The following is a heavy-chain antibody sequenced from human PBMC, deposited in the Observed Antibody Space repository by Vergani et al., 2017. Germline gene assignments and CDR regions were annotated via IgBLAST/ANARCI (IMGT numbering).Heavy chain of an antibody. D-gene: IGHD6-19*01. J-gene: IGHJ4*02. V-gene: IGHV4-59*01. CDR3: ATDQGSSMAVAGGY. Sequence: QVQLQESGPGLVKPSETLSLTCTVSGGSISSYYWSWIRQPPGKGLEWIGYIYYSGSTNYNPSLKSRVTISVDTSKNQFSLKLSSVTAADTAVYYCATDQGSSMAVAGGYWGQGTLVTVSS. CDR1: GGSISSYY. CDR2: IYYSGST.